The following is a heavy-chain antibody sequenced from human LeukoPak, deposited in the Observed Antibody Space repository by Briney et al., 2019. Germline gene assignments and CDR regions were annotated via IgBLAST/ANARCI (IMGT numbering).Heavy chain of an antibody. CDR2: IYYSGST. D-gene: IGHD1-1*01. J-gene: IGHJ2*01. CDR1: GGSISSYY. V-gene: IGHV4-59*01. Sequence: PSETLSLTCTVSGGSISSYYWSWIRQPPGKGLEWIGYIYYSGSTNYNPSLKSRVTISVDTSKNQFSLKLSSVTAADTAVYYCARDPGIYWYFDLWGRGTLVTVSS. CDR3: ARDPGIYWYFDL.